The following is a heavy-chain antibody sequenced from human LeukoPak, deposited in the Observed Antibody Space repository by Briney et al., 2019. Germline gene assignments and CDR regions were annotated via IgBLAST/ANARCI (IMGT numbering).Heavy chain of an antibody. V-gene: IGHV4-61*01. Sequence: SQTLSLTCTVSGGSISSGSYYWSWIRQPPGKGLEWIGYIYYSGSTNYNPSLKSRVTISVDTSKNQFPLKLSSVTAADTAVYYCARADYDYVWGSLGPIYFDYWGQGTLVTVSS. CDR1: GGSISSGSYY. CDR3: ARADYDYVWGSLGPIYFDY. J-gene: IGHJ4*02. D-gene: IGHD3-16*01. CDR2: IYYSGST.